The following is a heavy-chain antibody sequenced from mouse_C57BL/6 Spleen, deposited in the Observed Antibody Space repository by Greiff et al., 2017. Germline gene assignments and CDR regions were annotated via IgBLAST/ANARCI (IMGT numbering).Heavy chain of an antibody. V-gene: IGHV1-64*01. Sequence: QVQLQQPGAELVKPGASVKLSCKASGYTFTSYWMHWVKQRPGQGLEWIGMIHPNSGSTNYNEKFKSKATLTVDKSSSTAYMQLSSLTSEDSAVYYCASWYYDYDVRCAYWGQGTLVTVSA. CDR3: ASWYYDYDVRCAY. CDR1: GYTFTSYW. CDR2: IHPNSGST. J-gene: IGHJ3*01. D-gene: IGHD2-4*01.